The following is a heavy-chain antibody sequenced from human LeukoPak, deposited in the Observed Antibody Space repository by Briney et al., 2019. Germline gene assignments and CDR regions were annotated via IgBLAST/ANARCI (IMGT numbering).Heavy chain of an antibody. D-gene: IGHD4-17*01. Sequence: PGGSLRLSCAASGFTFSNYWMSWVRQAPGKGLEWVANIKQDGSEKYYVDSVKGRFTISRDNSKNSLYLQMNSLRAEDTALYYCAKDFSLRVHTVTLDYWGQGTLVTVSS. CDR1: GFTFSNYW. CDR3: AKDFSLRVHTVTLDY. J-gene: IGHJ4*02. CDR2: IKQDGSEK. V-gene: IGHV3-7*03.